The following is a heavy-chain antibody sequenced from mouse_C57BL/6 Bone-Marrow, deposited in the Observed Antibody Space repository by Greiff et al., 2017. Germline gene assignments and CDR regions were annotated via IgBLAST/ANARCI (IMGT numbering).Heavy chain of an antibody. J-gene: IGHJ1*03. Sequence: VLLVEPGGGLVQPGGSMKLSCVASGFTFSNYWMNWVRQSPEKGLEWVAQIRLKYDNYATNYADSVKGRFTISRDDSKSSVYLQMNNLRAEDTGACYGRGTNWDWYFEVWGTGTTVTVSA. D-gene: IGHD4-1*01. CDR2: IRLKYDNYAT. CDR1: GFTFSNYW. CDR3: RGTNWDWYFEV. V-gene: IGHV6-3*01.